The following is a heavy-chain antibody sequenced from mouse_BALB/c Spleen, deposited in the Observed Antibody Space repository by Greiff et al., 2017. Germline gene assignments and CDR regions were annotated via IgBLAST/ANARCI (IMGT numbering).Heavy chain of an antibody. CDR2: IYPGGGYT. V-gene: IGHV1-63*02. J-gene: IGHJ4*01. CDR1: GYTFTNYW. Sequence: VQLQQSGAELVRPGTSVKISCKASGYTFTNYWLGWVKQRPGHGLEWIGGIYPGGGYTNYNEKFKGKATLTADTSSSTAYMQLRSLTSEDSAVYFCSRVSATTEVTAMDYWGQGTSVTVSS. D-gene: IGHD2-2*01. CDR3: SRVSATTEVTAMDY.